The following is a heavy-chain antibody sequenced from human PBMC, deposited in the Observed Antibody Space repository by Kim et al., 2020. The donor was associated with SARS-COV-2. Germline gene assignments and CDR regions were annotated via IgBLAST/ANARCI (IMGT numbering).Heavy chain of an antibody. CDR2: IATAGDT. V-gene: IGHV3-13*04. Sequence: GGSLRLSCAASGFTFTTYDMHWVRQATGKNLEWVSLIATAGDTYYSGSVRGRFTISRENAKNSLFLQMNDLTAGDTAVYYCARGRKRQQLISRYNGMDVWGRGTTVTVSS. D-gene: IGHD6-13*01. CDR3: ARGRKRQQLISRYNGMDV. CDR1: GFTFTTYD. J-gene: IGHJ6*02.